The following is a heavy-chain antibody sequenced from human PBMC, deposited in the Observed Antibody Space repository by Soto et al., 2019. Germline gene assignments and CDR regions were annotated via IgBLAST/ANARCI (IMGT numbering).Heavy chain of an antibody. D-gene: IGHD1-26*01. Sequence: GGSMRLSCASCGLSVSNSGMHWARQAPGKGLEWVAIIWHDGNNKYYADSVRGRFIISRDNFKNRLYLQMNSLRAEDTAVYYCASDLVGGSCPYGLEVWRQGTPVPGS. V-gene: IGHV3-33*01. J-gene: IGHJ6*02. CDR3: ASDLVGGSCPYGLEV. CDR2: IWHDGNNK. CDR1: GLSVSNSG.